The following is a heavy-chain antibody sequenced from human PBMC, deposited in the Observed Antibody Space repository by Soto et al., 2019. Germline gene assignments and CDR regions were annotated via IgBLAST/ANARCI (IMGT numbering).Heavy chain of an antibody. Sequence: SETLSLTCTVSGDSISSDYYHWTWIRQSPGKGLEWIGEINHSGSTNYNPSLKSRVTISVDTSKNQFSLKLSSVTAADTAVYYCARGRREVYYYDSSGYALFDYWGQGTLVTVSS. CDR2: INHSGST. J-gene: IGHJ4*02. V-gene: IGHV4-34*01. CDR1: GDSISSDYYH. D-gene: IGHD3-22*01. CDR3: ARGRREVYYYDSSGYALFDY.